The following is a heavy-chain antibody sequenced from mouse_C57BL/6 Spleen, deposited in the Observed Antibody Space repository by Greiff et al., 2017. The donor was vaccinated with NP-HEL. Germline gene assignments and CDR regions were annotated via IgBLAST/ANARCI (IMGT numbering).Heavy chain of an antibody. Sequence: VQLQQSGPVLVKPGASVKMSCKASGYTFTDYYMNWVKQSHGKSLEWIGVINPYNGGTSYNQKFKGKATLTVDKSSSTAYMELNSLTSEDSAVYYCARLLSGAMDYWGQGTSVTVSS. J-gene: IGHJ4*01. D-gene: IGHD2-12*01. CDR2: INPYNGGT. V-gene: IGHV1-19*01. CDR3: ARLLSGAMDY. CDR1: GYTFTDYY.